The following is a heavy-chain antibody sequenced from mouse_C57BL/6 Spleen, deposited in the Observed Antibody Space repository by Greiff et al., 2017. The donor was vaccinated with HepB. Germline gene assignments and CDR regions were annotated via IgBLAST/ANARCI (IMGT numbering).Heavy chain of an antibody. V-gene: IGHV5-9*01. CDR3: ARHLYYGSSIFDY. CDR1: GFTFSSYT. J-gene: IGHJ2*01. Sequence: EVKLVESGGGLVKPGGSLKLSCAASGFTFSSYTMSWVRQTPEKRLEWVATISGGGGNTYYPDSVKGRFTISRDNAKNTLYLKMSSLRSEDTALYYCARHLYYGSSIFDYWGQGTTLTVSS. CDR2: ISGGGGNT. D-gene: IGHD1-1*01.